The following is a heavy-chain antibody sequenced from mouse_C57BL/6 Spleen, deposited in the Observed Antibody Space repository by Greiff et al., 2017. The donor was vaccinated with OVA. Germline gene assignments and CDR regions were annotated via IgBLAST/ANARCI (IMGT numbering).Heavy chain of an antibody. CDR2: ISSGSSTI. D-gene: IGHD1-1*01. CDR1: GFTFSDYG. V-gene: IGHV5-17*01. J-gene: IGHJ3*01. CDR3: ARKDYYGSSPFAD. Sequence: EVKLMESGGGLVKPGGSLKLSCAASGFTFSDYGMHWVRQAPEKGLEWVAYISSGSSTISYADTVKGRFTISSDNAKNTLFLQMTRLRSEDTAMYYCARKDYYGSSPFADWGQGTLVTVSA.